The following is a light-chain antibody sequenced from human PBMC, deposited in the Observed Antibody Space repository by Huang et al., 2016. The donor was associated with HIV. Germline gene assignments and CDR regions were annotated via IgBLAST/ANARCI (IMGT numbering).Light chain of an antibody. CDR2: GAS. Sequence: IPLTQSPSSLSASVGDRVTITCRASEGIGNYLAWYQQKPGNAPKLLGYGASTLQNWVPARFSGTGSGTHFTLTISSLQPEDFATYYCQQLSTYPRTFGQGTKVEIK. J-gene: IGKJ1*01. CDR1: EGIGNY. CDR3: QQLSTYPRT. V-gene: IGKV1-9*01.